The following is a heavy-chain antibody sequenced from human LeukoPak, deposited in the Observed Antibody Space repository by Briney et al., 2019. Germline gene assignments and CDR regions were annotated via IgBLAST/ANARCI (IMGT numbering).Heavy chain of an antibody. CDR1: GFTFSSYS. CDR3: ARDTNYYDSSGYSHHAFDI. Sequence: GGSLRLSCAASGFTFSSYSMNWVRQAPGKGLEWVSYISSGSSTIHYADSVKGRFTIYRDNAKNSLYLQTNSLRDEDTAVYYCARDTNYYDSSGYSHHAFDIWGQGTMVTVSS. V-gene: IGHV3-48*02. D-gene: IGHD3-22*01. J-gene: IGHJ3*02. CDR2: ISSGSSTI.